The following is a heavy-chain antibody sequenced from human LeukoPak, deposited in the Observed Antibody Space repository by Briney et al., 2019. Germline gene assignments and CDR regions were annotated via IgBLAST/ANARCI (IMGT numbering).Heavy chain of an antibody. Sequence: GGSLRLSCAASGFTFYDYAMHWVRHAPGKGLEWVSGISWNSGSIGYADSVKGRFTISRDNAKNSLYLQMNSLRAEDTALYYCANFNIAAAGPNDYWGQGTLVTVSS. J-gene: IGHJ4*02. CDR3: ANFNIAAAGPNDY. V-gene: IGHV3-9*01. CDR1: GFTFYDYA. CDR2: ISWNSGSI. D-gene: IGHD6-13*01.